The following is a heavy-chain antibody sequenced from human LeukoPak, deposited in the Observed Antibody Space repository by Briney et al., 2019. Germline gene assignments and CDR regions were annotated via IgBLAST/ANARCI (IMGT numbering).Heavy chain of an antibody. CDR1: GYTFTGYY. CDR3: ARRTVTTADDAFDI. V-gene: IGHV1-18*04. D-gene: IGHD4-17*01. J-gene: IGHJ3*02. CDR2: ISAYNGNT. Sequence: ASVKVSCKASGYTFTGYYMHWVRQAPGQGLEWMGWISAYNGNTNYAQKLQGRVTMTTDTSTSTAYMELRSLRSDDTALYYCARRTVTTADDAFDIWGQGTMVTVSS.